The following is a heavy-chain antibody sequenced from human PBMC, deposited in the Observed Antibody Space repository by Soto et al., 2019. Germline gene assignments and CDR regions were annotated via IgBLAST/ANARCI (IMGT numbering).Heavy chain of an antibody. Sequence: GGSLRLSCAASGFTFSSYAMSWVRQAPGKGLEWVGRTRNKANSHTTEYAASVKGRFTISRDDSKNSLYLQMNSLKVEDTAVYYCARATTVTDYWGQGALVTVSS. CDR2: TRNKANSHTT. V-gene: IGHV3-72*01. CDR1: GFTFSSYA. D-gene: IGHD4-17*01. J-gene: IGHJ4*02. CDR3: ARATTVTDY.